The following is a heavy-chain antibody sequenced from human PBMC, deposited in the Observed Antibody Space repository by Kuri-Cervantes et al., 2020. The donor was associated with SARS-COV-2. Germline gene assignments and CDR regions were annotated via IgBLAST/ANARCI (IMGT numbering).Heavy chain of an antibody. Sequence: SETLSLTCAVYGASFSGYYWSWIRQPPGKGLEWIGEINHSGSTNYNPSLKSRVTISVDTSKNQFSLKLSCVTAADTAVYYCARHARGWYRDDYWGQGTLVTVSS. CDR1: GASFSGYY. D-gene: IGHD6-19*01. V-gene: IGHV4-34*01. J-gene: IGHJ4*02. CDR2: INHSGST. CDR3: ARHARGWYRDDY.